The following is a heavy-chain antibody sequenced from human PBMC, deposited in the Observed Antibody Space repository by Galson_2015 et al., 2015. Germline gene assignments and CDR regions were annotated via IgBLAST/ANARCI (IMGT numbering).Heavy chain of an antibody. V-gene: IGHV4-39*01. Sequence: SETLSLTCTVSGGSISSSSYYWGWIRQPPGKGLEWIGSIYYSGSTYYNPSLKSRVTISVDTSKNQFSLKLSSVTAADTAVYYCARLHYGSGLADYYYYGMDVWGQGTTVTVSS. CDR2: IYYSGST. J-gene: IGHJ6*02. D-gene: IGHD3-10*01. CDR3: ARLHYGSGLADYYYYGMDV. CDR1: GGSISSSSYY.